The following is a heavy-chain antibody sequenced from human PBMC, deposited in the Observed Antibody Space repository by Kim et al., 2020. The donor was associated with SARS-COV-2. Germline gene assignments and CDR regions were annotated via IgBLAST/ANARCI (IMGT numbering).Heavy chain of an antibody. CDR2: IKQDGSEK. J-gene: IGHJ6*02. D-gene: IGHD6-6*01. Sequence: GGSLRLSCAASGFTFSSYWMSWVRQAPGKGLECVANIKQDGSEKYYVDSVKGRFTISRDNAKNSLYLQMNSLRAEDTAVYYCARDSGSSLSGDYYYYGMDVWGQGTTVTVSS. CDR1: GFTFSSYW. V-gene: IGHV3-7*03. CDR3: ARDSGSSLSGDYYYYGMDV.